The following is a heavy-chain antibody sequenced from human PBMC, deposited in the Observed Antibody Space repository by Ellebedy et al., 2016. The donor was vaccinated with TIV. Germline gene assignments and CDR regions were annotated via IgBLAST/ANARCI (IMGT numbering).Heavy chain of an antibody. D-gene: IGHD3-10*01. Sequence: ASVKVSCKTSGYTFSSYGISWVRQAPGQGLEWMGWISVYNGDTYYAQKFQGRVTMTTDTSTSTAYMELRSLSSDDTAVYYCARVRWATVARGVPFHYGMDVWGQGTTVTVTS. CDR2: ISVYNGDT. CDR3: ARVRWATVARGVPFHYGMDV. V-gene: IGHV1-18*04. CDR1: GYTFSSYG. J-gene: IGHJ6*02.